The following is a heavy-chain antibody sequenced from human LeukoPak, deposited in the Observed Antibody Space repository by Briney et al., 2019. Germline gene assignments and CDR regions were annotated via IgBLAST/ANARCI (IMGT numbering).Heavy chain of an antibody. V-gene: IGHV3-11*04. J-gene: IGHJ6*03. D-gene: IGHD3-10*02. Sequence: GGSLRLSCAASGFTFSDYYMSWIRQAPGKGLEWVSYISSSGSTIYYADSVKGRFTISRDNAKNSLYLQMNSLRAEDTAVYYCARVTKLLIYYYYMDVWGKGTTVTVSS. CDR2: ISSSGSTI. CDR1: GFTFSDYY. CDR3: ARVTKLLIYYYYMDV.